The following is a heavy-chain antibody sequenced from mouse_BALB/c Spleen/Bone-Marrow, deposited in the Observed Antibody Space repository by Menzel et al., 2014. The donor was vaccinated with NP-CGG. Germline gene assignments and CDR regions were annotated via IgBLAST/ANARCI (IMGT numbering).Heavy chain of an antibody. J-gene: IGHJ3*01. CDR2: ISSGSNTI. V-gene: IGHV5-17*02. D-gene: IGHD6-2*01. Sequence: EVKLMESGGGLVQPGGSRKLPCAASGFTFNNFGMHWVRRAPEKGLEWVAYISSGSNTIYYADTVKGRFTISRDNPKNTLFLQMTSLRSEDTAKYYCARGGSLPGGFAYWGQGTLVTVSA. CDR1: GFTFNNFG. CDR3: ARGGSLPGGFAY.